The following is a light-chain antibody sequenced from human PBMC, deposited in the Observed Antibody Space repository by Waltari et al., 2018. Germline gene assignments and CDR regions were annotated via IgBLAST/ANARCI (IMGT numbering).Light chain of an antibody. V-gene: IGLV2-8*01. J-gene: IGLJ2*01. CDR2: EVN. CDR3: SSYAGSNNVI. Sequence: QSALTQPHSASGSPGQSVTISCTGTSSDVGGSFYVSWYQQHPGKAPKRMIFEVNKRPSGVPDRFSGSKSGSTASLTVSGLQAEDEADYYCSSYAGSNNVIFGGGTKLTVL. CDR1: SSDVGGSFY.